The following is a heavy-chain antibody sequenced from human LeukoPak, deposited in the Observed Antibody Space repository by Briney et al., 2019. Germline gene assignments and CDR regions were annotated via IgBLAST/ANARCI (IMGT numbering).Heavy chain of an antibody. CDR2: IYHSGST. V-gene: IGHV4-4*02. D-gene: IGHD5-18*01. CDR3: ARGLQSYGQYYFDY. CDR1: GGSISSSNW. Sequence: SETLSLTCTVSGGSISSSNWWSWVRQPPGKGLEWIGEIYHSGSTNYNPSLKSRVTISVDKSKNQFSLKLSSVTAADTAVYYCARGLQSYGQYYFDYWGQGTLVTVSS. J-gene: IGHJ4*02.